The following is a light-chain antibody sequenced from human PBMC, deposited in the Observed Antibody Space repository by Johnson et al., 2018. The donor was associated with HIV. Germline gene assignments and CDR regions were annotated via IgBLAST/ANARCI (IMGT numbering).Light chain of an antibody. CDR1: TSSIGNNY. Sequence: VLTQPPSVSAAPGQKVTISCSGSTSSIGNNYVSWYQHLPGTAPKLLIYENNKRPSGIPDRFSGSESGTSATMGITGLQTGDEADYYCGTWDSSLSAHYVFGTGTKVTVL. J-gene: IGLJ1*01. CDR2: ENN. CDR3: GTWDSSLSAHYV. V-gene: IGLV1-51*02.